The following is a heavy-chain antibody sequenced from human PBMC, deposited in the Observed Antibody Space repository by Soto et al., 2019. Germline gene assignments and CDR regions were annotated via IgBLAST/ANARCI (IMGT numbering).Heavy chain of an antibody. D-gene: IGHD6-13*01. J-gene: IGHJ4*02. CDR3: AAVWYPGQNDY. CDR2: IIPIFGTA. CDR1: GGTFSSYA. Sequence: ASVKVSCKASGGTFSSYAISWVRQAPGQGLEWMGGIIPIFGTANYAQKFQGRVTITADESTSTAYMELSSLRSEDTAVYYCAAVWYPGQNDYWGQGTLVTVSS. V-gene: IGHV1-69*13.